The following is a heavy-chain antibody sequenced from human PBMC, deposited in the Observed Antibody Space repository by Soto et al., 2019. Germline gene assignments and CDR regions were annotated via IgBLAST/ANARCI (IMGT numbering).Heavy chain of an antibody. Sequence: SETLSLTCTFSGGSISSSSYYWGWIRQPPGKGLEWIGSIYYSGSTYYNPSLKSRVTISVDTSKNQFSLKLSSVTAADTAVYYCARHVGYSGYDFKVGYYYYMDVWGKGTTVTVSS. J-gene: IGHJ6*03. CDR2: IYYSGST. CDR3: ARHVGYSGYDFKVGYYYYMDV. CDR1: GGSISSSSYY. D-gene: IGHD5-12*01. V-gene: IGHV4-39*01.